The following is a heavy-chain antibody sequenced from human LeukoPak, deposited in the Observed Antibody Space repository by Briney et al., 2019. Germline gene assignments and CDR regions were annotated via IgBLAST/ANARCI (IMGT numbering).Heavy chain of an antibody. CDR3: AKDSYYDILTYFDY. Sequence: GGSLRLSCAASGFTFSSYSMNWVRQAPGKGLEWVSSISSSSSYIYYADSVKGRFTISRDNSKNTLYLQMNSLRAEDTAVYYCAKDSYYDILTYFDYWGQGTLVTVSS. J-gene: IGHJ4*02. CDR2: ISSSSSYI. CDR1: GFTFSSYS. D-gene: IGHD3-9*01. V-gene: IGHV3-21*01.